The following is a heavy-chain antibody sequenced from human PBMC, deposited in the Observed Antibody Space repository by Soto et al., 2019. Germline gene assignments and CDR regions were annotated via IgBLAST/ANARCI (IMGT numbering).Heavy chain of an antibody. CDR2: INPSGGST. D-gene: IGHD1-26*01. Sequence: QVQLVQSGAEVKKPGASVKVSCKASGYTFTSYYMHWVRQAPGQGLEWMGIINPSGGSTSYAQKFQGRVTMTRDTSTSTGYMELSSLRSEDTAVYYCARDKGLRWELNYFDYWGQGTLVTVSS. CDR1: GYTFTSYY. CDR3: ARDKGLRWELNYFDY. V-gene: IGHV1-46*01. J-gene: IGHJ4*02.